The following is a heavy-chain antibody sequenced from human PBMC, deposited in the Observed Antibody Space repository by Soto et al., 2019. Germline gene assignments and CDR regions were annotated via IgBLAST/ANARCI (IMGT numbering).Heavy chain of an antibody. D-gene: IGHD2-15*01. CDR1: GYTFTTYA. Sequence: QVQLVQSGAEVKNPGASVKVSCTASGYTFTTYAMHWVRQAPGQGLEWMGWINAGNGNTKYSQKFQDRVTITRDTSASTAYMELSSLRSEDTAVYYCARGRCSGGSCALEYWGQETLVTVSS. V-gene: IGHV1-3*01. J-gene: IGHJ4*02. CDR2: INAGNGNT. CDR3: ARGRCSGGSCALEY.